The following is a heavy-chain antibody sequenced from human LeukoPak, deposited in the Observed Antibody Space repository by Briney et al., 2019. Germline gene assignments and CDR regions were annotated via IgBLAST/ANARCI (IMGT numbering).Heavy chain of an antibody. D-gene: IGHD2-21*02. CDR3: ARGHIVVVTAIPDLDY. CDR2: INTNTGNP. J-gene: IGHJ4*02. V-gene: IGHV7-4-1*02. CDR1: GYTFTSYA. Sequence: VASVKVSCKASGYTFTSYAMNWMRQAPGQGLEWMGWINTNTGNPTYAQGFTGRFVFSLDTSVSTAYLQIRSLKAEDTAVYYCARGHIVVVTAIPDLDYWGQGTLVTVSS.